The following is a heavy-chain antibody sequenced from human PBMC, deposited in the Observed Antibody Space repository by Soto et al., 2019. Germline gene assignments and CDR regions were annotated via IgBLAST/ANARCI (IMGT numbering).Heavy chain of an antibody. J-gene: IGHJ4*02. CDR2: ISYDGSNK. V-gene: IGHV3-30-3*01. CDR3: ARDREWLPCGFDY. Sequence: GGSLRLSCAASGFTFSSYAMHWVRQAPGKGLEWVAVISYDGSNKYYADSVKGRFTISRDNSKNTLYLQMNSLRAEDTAVYYCARDREWLPCGFDYWGQGTLVTVSS. D-gene: IGHD3-3*01. CDR1: GFTFSSYA.